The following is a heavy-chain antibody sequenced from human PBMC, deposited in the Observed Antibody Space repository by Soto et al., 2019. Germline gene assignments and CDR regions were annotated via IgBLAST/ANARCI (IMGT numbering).Heavy chain of an antibody. J-gene: IGHJ4*02. CDR1: GFTFSSYA. CDR2: ISANGADT. CDR3: VSGRGTYCSNGVCYPSYFDP. D-gene: IGHD2-8*01. Sequence: EVQLLESGGCLVQPGGSLRLSCAASGFTFSSYAMSWVRQAPGKGLEWVSAISANGADTCYADSVKCRFIICRDNSKNTLSPQMKSLRAEDSAVFSCVSGRGTYCSNGVCYPSYFDPWGQGTLVTVSS. V-gene: IGHV3-23*01.